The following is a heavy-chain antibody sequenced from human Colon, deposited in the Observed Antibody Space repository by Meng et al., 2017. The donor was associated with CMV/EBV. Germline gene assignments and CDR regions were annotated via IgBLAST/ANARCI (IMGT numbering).Heavy chain of an antibody. Sequence: GQVVVFGGGLVKPGGSLRLSCAASGFTFINAWMSWVRQAPGKGLEWVGRIKGKIDGGTTDYAAAVKGRLTISRDDSKNTLYVQMNSLKTEDTAVYYCASRDYWGQGTLVTVSS. V-gene: IGHV3-15*01. CDR1: GFTFINAW. J-gene: IGHJ4*02. CDR2: IKGKIDGGTT. CDR3: ASRDY.